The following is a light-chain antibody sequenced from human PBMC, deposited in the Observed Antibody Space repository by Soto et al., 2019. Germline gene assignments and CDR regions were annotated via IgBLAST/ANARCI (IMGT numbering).Light chain of an antibody. CDR1: SSDIGAYDS. CDR3: SSYAGTNNYV. CDR2: EVT. J-gene: IGLJ1*01. Sequence: QSVLTQPPSASGSLGQSVTISCTGTSSDIGAYDSVSWYQHHPGKAPQPLIYEVTKRPSGVPDRFSGSKSGNTASLTVSGLQAEDDADYYCSSYAGTNNYVFGTGTKLTVL. V-gene: IGLV2-8*01.